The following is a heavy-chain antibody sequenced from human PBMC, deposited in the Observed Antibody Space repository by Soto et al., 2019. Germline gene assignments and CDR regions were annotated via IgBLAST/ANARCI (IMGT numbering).Heavy chain of an antibody. Sequence: QVQLRESGPGLVKPSQTLSLTCTVSGGSLSSGNYYWSWLRQPPGKGLEWIGYIDYSGNTFYNPSLKSRLSVSVDTSRNQFSLRLSSVTAADTAVYYCARYCSSTSCLNFDYWGRGTLVTVSS. CDR3: ARYCSSTSCLNFDY. D-gene: IGHD2-2*01. V-gene: IGHV4-30-4*01. CDR1: GGSLSSGNYY. CDR2: IDYSGNT. J-gene: IGHJ4*02.